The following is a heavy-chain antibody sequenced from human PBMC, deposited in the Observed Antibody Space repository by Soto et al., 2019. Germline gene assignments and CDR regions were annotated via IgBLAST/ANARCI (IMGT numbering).Heavy chain of an antibody. J-gene: IGHJ3*02. CDR1: GFTFSSYA. V-gene: IGHV3-30*04. CDR3: ARVGSWGLRDAFDI. D-gene: IGHD6-13*01. CDR2: ISYDGSNK. Sequence: GGSLRLSCAASGFTFSSYAMHWVRQAPGKGLEWVAVISYDGSNKYYADSVKGRFTISRDNSKNTLYLQMNSLRGEDTAVYYFARVGSWGLRDAFDIWGQGTMVTVSS.